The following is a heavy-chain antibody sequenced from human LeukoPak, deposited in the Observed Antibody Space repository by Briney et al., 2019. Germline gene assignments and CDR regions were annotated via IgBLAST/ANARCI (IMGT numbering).Heavy chain of an antibody. D-gene: IGHD6-13*01. CDR1: GGSISSYY. Sequence: PSETLSLTCTVSGGSISSYYWSWIRQPPGKGLEWIGYIYYSGSTNYNPSLKSRVTISVDTSKNQFSLKLSSVTAADTAVYYCATVSWYSRLYYFDYWGQGTLVTVSS. J-gene: IGHJ4*02. CDR3: ATVSWYSRLYYFDY. V-gene: IGHV4-59*12. CDR2: IYYSGST.